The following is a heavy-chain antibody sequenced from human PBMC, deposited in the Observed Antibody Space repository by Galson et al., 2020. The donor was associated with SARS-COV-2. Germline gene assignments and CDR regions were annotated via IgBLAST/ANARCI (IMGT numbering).Heavy chain of an antibody. CDR3: ARAPYTSGYDYGWFDP. CDR1: GGSISSGGYY. V-gene: IGHV4-31*01. Sequence: SETLSLTCTVSGGSISSGGYYWSWIRQHPGKGLEWIGYIYYSGSTYYNPSLKSLVTISVDTSKNQFSLKLSSVTAADTAVYYCARAPYTSGYDYGWFDPWGQGTLVTVSS. J-gene: IGHJ5*02. D-gene: IGHD5-12*01. CDR2: IYYSGST.